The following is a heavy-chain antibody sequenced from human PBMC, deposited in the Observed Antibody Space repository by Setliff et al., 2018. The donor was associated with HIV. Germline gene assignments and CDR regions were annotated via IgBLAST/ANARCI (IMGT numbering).Heavy chain of an antibody. D-gene: IGHD3-10*01. J-gene: IGHJ2*01. Sequence: SETLSLTCTVSGGSISSYYWSWIRQPPGEGLEWIGYIFYSGSTNYNPSLNSRVTISLDTSKNQFSLKLSSVTAADTAVYYCARETNASGSLTAYWYFDLWGRGTLVTVSS. V-gene: IGHV4-59*01. CDR2: IFYSGST. CDR3: ARETNASGSLTAYWYFDL. CDR1: GGSISSYY.